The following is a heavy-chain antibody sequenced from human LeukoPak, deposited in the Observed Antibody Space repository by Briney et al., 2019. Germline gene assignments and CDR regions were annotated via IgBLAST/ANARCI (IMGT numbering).Heavy chain of an antibody. J-gene: IGHJ3*02. CDR3: ARKRGHPDAFDI. D-gene: IGHD3-10*01. Sequence: SETLSLTCAVYGGSFSGYYWSWIRQPPGKALEWIGNIFYSGSTYYSPSLKSRVTISLDTSRNQFSLKLSSVTAADTAVYYCARKRGHPDAFDIWGQGTMVTVSS. CDR2: IFYSGST. V-gene: IGHV4-34*12. CDR1: GGSFSGYY.